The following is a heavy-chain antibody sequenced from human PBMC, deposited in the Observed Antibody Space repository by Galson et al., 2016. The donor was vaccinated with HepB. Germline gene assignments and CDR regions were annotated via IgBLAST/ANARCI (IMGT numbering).Heavy chain of an antibody. D-gene: IGHD6-13*01. Sequence: SLRLSCAFSGFTFDDYAFHWVRQVPGKGLEWVSGISWNSGRIGYADSVKGRFTISRDNAKNSLYLQMNSLRAEDTALYYCAKAAVGTRAFDIWGQGTRVTVPS. CDR1: GFTFDDYA. J-gene: IGHJ3*02. CDR3: AKAAVGTRAFDI. CDR2: ISWNSGRI. V-gene: IGHV3-9*01.